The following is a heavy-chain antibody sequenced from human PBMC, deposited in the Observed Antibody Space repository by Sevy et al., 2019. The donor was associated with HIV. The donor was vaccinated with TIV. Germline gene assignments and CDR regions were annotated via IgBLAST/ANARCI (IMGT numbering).Heavy chain of an antibody. CDR1: GFTFSSYG. CDR2: IWYDGSNK. J-gene: IGHJ6*03. CDR3: AKAGGSGSYYNAGDYMDV. V-gene: IGHV3-33*06. D-gene: IGHD3-10*01. Sequence: GGSLRLSCAASGFTFSSYGMHWVRQAPGKGLEWVAVIWYDGSNKYYADSVKGRFTISRDNSKNTLYLQMNSLRAEDTAVYYCAKAGGSGSYYNAGDYMDVWGKGTTVTVSS.